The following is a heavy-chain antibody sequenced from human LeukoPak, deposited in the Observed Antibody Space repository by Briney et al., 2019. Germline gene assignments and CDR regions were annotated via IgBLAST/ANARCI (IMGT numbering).Heavy chain of an antibody. D-gene: IGHD3-9*01. Sequence: PSGTLSLTCAVSGGSLSSSNWWSWVRQPPGKGLEGIGEIYHSGSTNYNPSLKSRVTISVDQSKNQFSLTLSTVTAADTAVYYCASRRRSGFDWLLKGNWFDPWGQGTLVTASS. CDR2: IYHSGST. J-gene: IGHJ5*02. CDR1: GGSLSSSNW. CDR3: ASRRRSGFDWLLKGNWFDP. V-gene: IGHV4-4*02.